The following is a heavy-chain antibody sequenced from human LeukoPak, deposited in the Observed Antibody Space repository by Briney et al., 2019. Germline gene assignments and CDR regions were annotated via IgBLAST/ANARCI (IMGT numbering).Heavy chain of an antibody. CDR3: ARDSVRGNNYYYGMDV. J-gene: IGHJ6*02. CDR1: GGSISSSSYY. V-gene: IGHV4-39*07. CDR2: IYYSGST. D-gene: IGHD3-10*01. Sequence: SETLSLTCTVSGGSISSSSYYWGWIRQPPGKGLEWIGSIYYSGSTYYNPSLKGRVTISVDTSKNQFSLKLSSVTAADTAVYYCARDSVRGNNYYYGMDVWGQGTTVTVSS.